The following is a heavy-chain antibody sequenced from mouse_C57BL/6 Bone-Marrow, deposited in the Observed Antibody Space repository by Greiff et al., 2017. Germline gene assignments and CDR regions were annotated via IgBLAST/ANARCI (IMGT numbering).Heavy chain of an antibody. V-gene: IGHV1-64*01. D-gene: IGHD1-1*01. Sequence: VQLQQPGAELVKPGASVKLSCKASGYTFTSYWMHWVRQRPGQGLEWIGMIHPNSGSTNYNEKFNSKATLTVDKSSSTAYMQLSSLTSEDSAVYYCARLDGSSYWGQGTLVTVSA. J-gene: IGHJ3*01. CDR1: GYTFTSYW. CDR2: IHPNSGST. CDR3: ARLDGSSY.